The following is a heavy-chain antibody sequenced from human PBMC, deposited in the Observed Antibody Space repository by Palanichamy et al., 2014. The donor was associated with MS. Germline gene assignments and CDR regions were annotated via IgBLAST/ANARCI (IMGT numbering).Heavy chain of an antibody. V-gene: IGHV4-59*01. Sequence: QLQESGPGLVKPSETLSLTCTISGGSISSYYWSWIRQSPGKDLEWIGDIYYDGNTNYNPSLRRRVTISVDTSQNQLSLRLSSVTAADTAVYYCARGIVAFLMDVWGQGTTVTVSS. CDR3: ARGIVAFLMDV. CDR1: GGSISSYY. CDR2: IYYDGNT. D-gene: IGHD2-21*01. J-gene: IGHJ6*02.